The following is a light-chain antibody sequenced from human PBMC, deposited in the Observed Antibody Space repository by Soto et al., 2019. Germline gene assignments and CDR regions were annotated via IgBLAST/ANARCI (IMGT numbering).Light chain of an antibody. CDR3: QQYGSSPIT. CDR2: GAS. J-gene: IGKJ5*01. Sequence: EIVLTQSPGTLSLSPGERATLSCRATQSVISNYLAWYQQKPGQAPRLLIYGASSRATGIPDRFSGSGSGTDFTLTISRLEPEDFAVYYCQQYGSSPITFGQGTRLEIK. CDR1: QSVISNY. V-gene: IGKV3-20*01.